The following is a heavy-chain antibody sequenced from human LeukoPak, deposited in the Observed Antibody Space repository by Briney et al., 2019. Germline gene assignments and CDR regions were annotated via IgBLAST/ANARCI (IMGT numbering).Heavy chain of an antibody. Sequence: GRSLRLSCEGSGFTLTNFGMHWVRQAPGKGLDWVAFIRSDASDKYYAESVKGRFTISRDTSKNTLYLQMNSLRVEDTAIYYCAKEESTGGSYMDVWGKGTAVTISS. D-gene: IGHD5/OR15-5a*01. CDR2: IRSDASDK. J-gene: IGHJ6*03. CDR3: AKEESTGGSYMDV. CDR1: GFTLTNFG. V-gene: IGHV3-30*02.